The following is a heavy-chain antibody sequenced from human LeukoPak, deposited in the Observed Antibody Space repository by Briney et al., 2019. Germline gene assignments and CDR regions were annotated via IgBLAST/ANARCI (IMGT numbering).Heavy chain of an antibody. D-gene: IGHD1-26*01. CDR1: GFTFSSYG. CDR3: AKARSGSYDYYYMDV. V-gene: IGHV3-33*06. CDR2: IWPDGSNK. Sequence: GGSLRLSCAASGFTFSSYGMHWVRQAPGKGLEWVAVIWPDGSNKYYADSVKGRFTISRDNSKNTLYLQMNSLRAEDTAVYYCAKARSGSYDYYYMDVWGKGTTVTVSS. J-gene: IGHJ6*03.